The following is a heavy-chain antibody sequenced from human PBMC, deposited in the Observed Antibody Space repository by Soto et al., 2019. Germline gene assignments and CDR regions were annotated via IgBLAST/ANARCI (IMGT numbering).Heavy chain of an antibody. D-gene: IGHD6-6*01. CDR3: ARAFTNSSSDFDY. CDR2: IYYSGTT. J-gene: IGHJ4*02. Sequence: PSETLSLTCTVSGGSISTRGYYWGWIRQPPGKGLQWIGTIYYSGTTYYNPSLKSRVTLSVDTSKNQFSVNLTSVTAADTAVHYCARAFTNSSSDFDYWGRGTLVTVSS. CDR1: GGSISTRGYY. V-gene: IGHV4-39*01.